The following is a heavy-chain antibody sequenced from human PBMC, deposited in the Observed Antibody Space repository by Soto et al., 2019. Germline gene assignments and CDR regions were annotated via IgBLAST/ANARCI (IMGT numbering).Heavy chain of an antibody. J-gene: IGHJ4*02. CDR2: IYHSGNT. D-gene: IGHD5-18*01. CDR3: ARHEWLQLWLVTEY. CDR1: GDSIGSSTSY. V-gene: IGHV4-39*01. Sequence: QLQLQESGPGLVKPSETLSLTCSVSGDSIGSSTSYWGWIRQPPGKGLEWIGTIYHSGNTYYNPTLKSRVAISVDMSKNQFSLRLNSVTAADTAVYYCARHEWLQLWLVTEYWGQGALVTVSS.